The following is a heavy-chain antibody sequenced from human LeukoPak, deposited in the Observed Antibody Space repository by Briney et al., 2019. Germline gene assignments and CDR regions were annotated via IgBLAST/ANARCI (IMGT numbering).Heavy chain of an antibody. CDR1: GDSISSSSYF. CDR3: ARLSLKVLEWSPTKGKETHYFDY. D-gene: IGHD3-3*01. J-gene: IGHJ4*02. CDR2: IYYSGST. V-gene: IGHV4-39*07. Sequence: SETLSLTCTVAGDSISSSSYFWGWIRQPPGRGLEWIGSIYYSGSTYINPSLKSRVTISLDTSKNQFSLKMSSVTAADTAVYYCARLSLKVLEWSPTKGKETHYFDYWGQGTLVTVSS.